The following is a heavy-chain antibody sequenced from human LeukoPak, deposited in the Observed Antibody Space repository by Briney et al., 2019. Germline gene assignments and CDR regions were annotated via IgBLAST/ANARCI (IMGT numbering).Heavy chain of an antibody. J-gene: IGHJ4*02. Sequence: ASETLSLTCTVSGVSISCGGYYWRWIRQPPGKGLEWIGYIYHSGSTYYNPSLKSRVTISVDRSKNQFSLKLSSVTAADTAVYYCARASEYPIDYWGQGTLVTVSS. CDR3: ARASEYPIDY. CDR1: GVSISCGGYY. V-gene: IGHV4-30-2*01. D-gene: IGHD2-2*01. CDR2: IYHSGST.